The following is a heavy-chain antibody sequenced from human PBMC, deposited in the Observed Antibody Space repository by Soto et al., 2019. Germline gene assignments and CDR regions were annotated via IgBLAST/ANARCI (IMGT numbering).Heavy chain of an antibody. D-gene: IGHD6-19*01. Sequence: GESLKISCKGSGYSFTTYWIGWVRQMPGKGLEWMGIIYPGDSDTRYSPSFQGQVTISADKSITTAYLQWSSLKASDTAVYYCARGGIAVAAHNWFDPWGQGTLVTVSS. V-gene: IGHV5-51*01. CDR1: GYSFTTYW. CDR3: ARGGIAVAAHNWFDP. J-gene: IGHJ5*02. CDR2: IYPGDSDT.